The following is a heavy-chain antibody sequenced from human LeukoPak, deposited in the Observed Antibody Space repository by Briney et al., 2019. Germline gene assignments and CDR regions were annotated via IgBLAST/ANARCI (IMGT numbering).Heavy chain of an antibody. Sequence: PSETLSLTCSVSGGSISSSSYYWGWIRQPPGKGLEWIGSIYYSGSTYYNPSLKSRVTISVDTSKNQFSLKLSSVTAADTAVYYCARDWLYGSGSYYNQRGSWFDPWGQGTLVTVSS. D-gene: IGHD3-10*01. J-gene: IGHJ5*02. CDR2: IYYSGST. V-gene: IGHV4-39*07. CDR3: ARDWLYGSGSYYNQRGSWFDP. CDR1: GGSISSSSYY.